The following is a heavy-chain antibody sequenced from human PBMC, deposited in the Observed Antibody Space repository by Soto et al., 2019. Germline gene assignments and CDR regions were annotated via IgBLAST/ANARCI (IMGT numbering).Heavy chain of an antibody. V-gene: IGHV3-23*01. D-gene: IGHD3-16*01. CDR1: GFTFSSFA. CDR2: LRAGDGST. J-gene: IGHJ3*02. Sequence: EVQLLESGGGLVQPGGSLRLSCAASGFTFSSFAMSWVRQAPEKGLEWVSSLRAGDGSTYYADSVKGRFTISRDNSNNTMYLQTNSLRVEAKAVYYCAKGGGLAFRAFDIWGQGTMVTVSS. CDR3: AKGGGLAFRAFDI.